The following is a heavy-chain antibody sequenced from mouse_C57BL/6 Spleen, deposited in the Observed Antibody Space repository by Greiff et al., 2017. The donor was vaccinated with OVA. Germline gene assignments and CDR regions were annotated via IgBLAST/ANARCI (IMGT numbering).Heavy chain of an antibody. CDR1: GYAFSSSW. J-gene: IGHJ2*01. D-gene: IGHD1-1*01. CDR3: GKRGYYCNSYLGD. V-gene: IGHV1-82*01. CDR2: IYPGDGDT. Sequence: VQLQQPGPELVKPGASVKISCKASGYAFSSSWMNWVKQRPGKGLEWIGRIYPGDGDTNYNGKFKGKATLTVDKSSSTAYMQLSSLTSEESAVYFCGKRGYYCNSYLGDWGPGTTLTFSS.